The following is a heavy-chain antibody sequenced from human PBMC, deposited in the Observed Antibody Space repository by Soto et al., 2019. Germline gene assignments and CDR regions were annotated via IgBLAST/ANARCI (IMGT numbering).Heavy chain of an antibody. CDR3: AKGGAIVAAGTRVYLYNAMDV. Sequence: QVQLVQSGTEVKRPGDSVKVSCKASGYTFTGYYVHWVRQAPGQGLEWMGWINPSSGDTYLAQRFQGRVTMNRDPSIGTAYMELRGLTSDDTAEYYCAKGGAIVAAGTRVYLYNAMDVWGQGTTVTVSS. CDR2: INPSSGDT. V-gene: IGHV1-2*02. CDR1: GYTFTGYY. J-gene: IGHJ6*02. D-gene: IGHD1-26*01.